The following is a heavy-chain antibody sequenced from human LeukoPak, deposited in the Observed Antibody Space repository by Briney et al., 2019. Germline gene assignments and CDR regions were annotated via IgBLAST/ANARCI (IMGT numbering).Heavy chain of an antibody. CDR3: ARTTTPHYYGSGSYALGY. CDR1: GFTFSTYA. D-gene: IGHD3-10*01. CDR2: ISYDGSNK. J-gene: IGHJ4*02. Sequence: GGSLRLSCAASGFTFSTYAMHWVPQGPGKGLECVTVISYDGSNKYYADSVKGRFTISRDNSKDTLYLQMSSLSAEDTAVYYCARTTTPHYYGSGSYALGYWGQGTLVTVPS. V-gene: IGHV3-30-3*01.